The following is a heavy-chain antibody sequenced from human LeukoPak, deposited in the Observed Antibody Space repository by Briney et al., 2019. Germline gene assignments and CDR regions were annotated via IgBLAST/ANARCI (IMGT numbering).Heavy chain of an antibody. D-gene: IGHD5-18*01. CDR1: GYTFTSYG. Sequence: ASVKVSCKASGYTFTSYGISWVRQAPGQGLEWMGWISAYNGNTNYAQKFQGRVTITADESTSTAYMELSSLRSEDTAVYYCARGMGYSYGHPQGAFDIWGQGTMVTVSS. V-gene: IGHV1-18*01. CDR3: ARGMGYSYGHPQGAFDI. J-gene: IGHJ3*02. CDR2: ISAYNGNT.